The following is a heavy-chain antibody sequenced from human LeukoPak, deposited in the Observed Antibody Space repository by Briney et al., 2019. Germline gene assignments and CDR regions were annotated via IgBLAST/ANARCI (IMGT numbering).Heavy chain of an antibody. V-gene: IGHV4-59*01. CDR1: GGSISSYY. J-gene: IGHJ6*02. CDR3: ARVRVGMDV. Sequence: SETLSLTFTVSGGSISSYYWSWIRQPPGKGLEWIGYIYYSGSTNYNPSLKSRVTISVDTSKNQFSLKLSSVTAADTAVYYCARVRVGMDVWGQGTTVTVSS. CDR2: IYYSGST.